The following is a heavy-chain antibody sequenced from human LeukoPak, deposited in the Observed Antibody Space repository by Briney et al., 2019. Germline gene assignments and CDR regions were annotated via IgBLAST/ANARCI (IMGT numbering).Heavy chain of an antibody. CDR1: GYSFTSYC. CDR3: AREKDNSGWKNWIDP. V-gene: IGHV1-46*01. Sequence: ASVKVSCKASGYSFTSYCMHWVRQAPGQGLEWMGIINPNGGSTSYAQKFRGRVTMTRDTSTSTVYMELSSLKSEDTAVYYCAREKDNSGWKNWIDPWGEGTLVTVSS. CDR2: INPNGGST. J-gene: IGHJ5*02. D-gene: IGHD6-19*01.